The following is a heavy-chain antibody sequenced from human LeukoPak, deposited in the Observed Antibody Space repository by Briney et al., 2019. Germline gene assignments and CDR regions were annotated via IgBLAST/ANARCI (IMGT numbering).Heavy chain of an antibody. CDR1: GGSISSYY. J-gene: IGHJ3*02. D-gene: IGHD3-10*01. V-gene: IGHV4-59*01. Sequence: SETLSLTCTVSGGSISSYYWSWIRQPPGKGLEWIGYIYYSGSTNYNPSLKSRVTISVDTSKNQFSLKLSSVTAADTAVYYCAREISFYYYGSGSYPGAFDIWGQGTMVTVSS. CDR2: IYYSGST. CDR3: AREISFYYYGSGSYPGAFDI.